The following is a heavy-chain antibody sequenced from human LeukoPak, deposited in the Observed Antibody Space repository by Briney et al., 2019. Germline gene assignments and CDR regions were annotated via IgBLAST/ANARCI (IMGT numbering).Heavy chain of an antibody. D-gene: IGHD6-13*01. V-gene: IGHV3-21*01. Sequence: PGGSLRLSCAASGFTFSSYSMNWVRQAPGKGLEWVSSISSSSSYIYYADSVKGRFTISRDNAKNSLYLQMNSLRAEDTAVYYCAKGGYSSSWRVNYYYGMDVWGQGTTVTVSS. CDR3: AKGGYSSSWRVNYYYGMDV. J-gene: IGHJ6*02. CDR2: ISSSSSYI. CDR1: GFTFSSYS.